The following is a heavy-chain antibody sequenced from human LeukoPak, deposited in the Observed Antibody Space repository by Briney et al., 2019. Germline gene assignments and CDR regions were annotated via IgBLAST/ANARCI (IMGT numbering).Heavy chain of an antibody. J-gene: IGHJ4*02. Sequence: ASVKVSCKVSGYTLTELSMHWVRQAPGKGLEWMGGFDPEDGETIYAQKFQGRVTMTTDTSTSTAYMELRSLRSDDTAVYYCARDPGYMITFGGVIAPDYWGQGTLVTVSS. CDR3: ARDPGYMITFGGVIAPDY. D-gene: IGHD3-16*02. CDR1: GYTLTELS. CDR2: FDPEDGET. V-gene: IGHV1-24*01.